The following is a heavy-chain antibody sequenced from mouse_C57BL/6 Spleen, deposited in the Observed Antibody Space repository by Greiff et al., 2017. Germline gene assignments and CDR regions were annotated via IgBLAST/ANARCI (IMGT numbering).Heavy chain of an antibody. CDR3: VVYGNYVEYYFDY. Sequence: EVQLQQSGPELVKPGASVKISCKASGYTFTDYYMNWVKQSHGKSLEWIGDINPNNGGTSYNQKFKGKATLTVDKSSSTAYMALRSLTSEDSAVYYCVVYGNYVEYYFDYWGQGTTLTVSS. J-gene: IGHJ2*01. D-gene: IGHD2-1*01. V-gene: IGHV1-26*01. CDR2: INPNNGGT. CDR1: GYTFTDYY.